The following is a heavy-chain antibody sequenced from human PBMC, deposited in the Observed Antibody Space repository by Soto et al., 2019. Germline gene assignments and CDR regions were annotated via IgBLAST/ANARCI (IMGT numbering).Heavy chain of an antibody. CDR3: PYGSGSYYDAFDI. D-gene: IGHD3-10*01. CDR2: IYYSGST. V-gene: IGHV4-31*03. Sequence: SETLSLTCTVSGGSISSGGYYWSWIRQHPGKGLEWIGYIYYSGSTYYNPSLKSRVTISVDTSKNQFSLKLSSVTAADTAVYYCPYGSGSYYDAFDIWGQGTMVTVSS. CDR1: GGSISSGGYY. J-gene: IGHJ3*02.